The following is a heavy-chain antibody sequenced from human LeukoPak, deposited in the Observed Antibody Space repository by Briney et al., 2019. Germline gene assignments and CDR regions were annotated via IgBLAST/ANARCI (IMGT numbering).Heavy chain of an antibody. Sequence: PGGSLRLSCAASGFPVSSNYMSWVRQAPGKGLEWVSVIYSGGSTYYADSVKGRFTISRDNSKNTLYLQMNSLRAEDTAAYYRARRDSYGYEYDYWGQGTLVTVSS. J-gene: IGHJ4*02. CDR1: GFPVSSNY. CDR3: ARRDSYGYEYDY. V-gene: IGHV3-53*01. D-gene: IGHD5-18*01. CDR2: IYSGGST.